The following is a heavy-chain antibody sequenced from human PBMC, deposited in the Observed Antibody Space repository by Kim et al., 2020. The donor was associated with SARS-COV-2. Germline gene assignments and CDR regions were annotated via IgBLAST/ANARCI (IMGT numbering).Heavy chain of an antibody. CDR3: ARDERDCSDGGCYSGWFFDL. CDR1: GDSLDGYF. D-gene: IGHD2-8*01. Sequence: SETLSLTCTVSGDSLDGYFWTWIRQPPGKRLEWIGYVHDSGSTDYNPSLKSRATISVDTSKNQFSLNLRSVTAADTAVYYCARDERDCSDGGCYSGWFFDLWGRGTLVTVSS. J-gene: IGHJ2*01. V-gene: IGHV4-59*01. CDR2: VHDSGST.